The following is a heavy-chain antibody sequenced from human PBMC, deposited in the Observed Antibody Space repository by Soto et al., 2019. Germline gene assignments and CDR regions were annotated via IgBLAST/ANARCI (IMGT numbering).Heavy chain of an antibody. V-gene: IGHV3-23*01. Sequence: SLRLSCAASGFTFSSYAMSWVRQAPGKGLEWVSAISGSGGSTYYADSVKGRFTISRDNSKNTLYLQMNSLRAEDTAVYYCAKGDYYDSSGYIGMDVWGQGTTVTVSS. J-gene: IGHJ6*02. CDR2: ISGSGGST. D-gene: IGHD3-22*01. CDR3: AKGDYYDSSGYIGMDV. CDR1: GFTFSSYA.